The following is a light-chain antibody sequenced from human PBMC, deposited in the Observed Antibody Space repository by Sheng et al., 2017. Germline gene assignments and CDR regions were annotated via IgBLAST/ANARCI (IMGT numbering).Light chain of an antibody. CDR2: GAS. CDR1: EDVNNRY. Sequence: EIVLTQSPDTLSLSPGDRTTLSCRASEDVNNRYLAWYQQKPGQAPRLLIFGASTRATDIPDRFSGTGSGTDFTLTISRLEPEDFATYYCQQYNSYWTFGLGTKVEIK. J-gene: IGKJ1*01. CDR3: QQYNSYWT. V-gene: IGKV3-20*01.